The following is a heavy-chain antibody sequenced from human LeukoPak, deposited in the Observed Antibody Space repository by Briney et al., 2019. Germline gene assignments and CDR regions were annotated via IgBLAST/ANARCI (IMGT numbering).Heavy chain of an antibody. Sequence: SETLSLTCTVSGGSISSGDYYWSWIRQPPGKGLEWIGYIYYSGSTYYNPSLKSRVTISVDTSKNQFSLKLSSVTAADTAVYYCARASPGYSGYHVPSALFDYWGQGTLVTASS. D-gene: IGHD5-12*01. J-gene: IGHJ4*02. CDR3: ARASPGYSGYHVPSALFDY. V-gene: IGHV4-30-4*01. CDR2: IYYSGST. CDR1: GGSISSGDYY.